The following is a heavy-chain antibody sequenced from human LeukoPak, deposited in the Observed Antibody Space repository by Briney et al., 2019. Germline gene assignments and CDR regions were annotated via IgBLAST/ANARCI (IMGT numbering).Heavy chain of an antibody. Sequence: SETLSLTCTVSGGSISSYYWNWIRQPPGKGLEWIGYIYDSESTNYNPSLKSRVTISVDTSKNQFSLKLSSVTAADTAVYYCARGDPTSAVAGTMNWFDPWGQGTLVTVSS. CDR1: GGSISSYY. J-gene: IGHJ5*02. CDR2: IYDSEST. D-gene: IGHD6-19*01. V-gene: IGHV4-59*12. CDR3: ARGDPTSAVAGTMNWFDP.